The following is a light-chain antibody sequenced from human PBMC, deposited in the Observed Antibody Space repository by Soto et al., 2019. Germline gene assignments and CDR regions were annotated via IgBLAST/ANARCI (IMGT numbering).Light chain of an antibody. V-gene: IGKV1-5*01. CDR2: DAS. CDR1: QSISSW. CDR3: QQYNSYSSGT. Sequence: DIQMTQSPSSLSASVGDRVTITCRASQSISSWLAWYQQKPGKAPKLLIYDASSLESGVPSRFSGSGSGTEFTLTISSLQPDDFATYYCQQYNSYSSGTFGQGTNVDIK. J-gene: IGKJ1*01.